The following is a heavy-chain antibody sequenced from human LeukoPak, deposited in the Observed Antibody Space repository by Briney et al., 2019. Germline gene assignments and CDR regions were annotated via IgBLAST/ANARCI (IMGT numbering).Heavy chain of an antibody. CDR3: ARGGRYYDSSGYYAFDY. V-gene: IGHV4-34*01. CDR1: GGSFSGYY. J-gene: IGHJ4*02. Sequence: SETLSLTCAVYGGSFSGYYWSWIRQPPGKGLEWIGEINHSGSTNYNPSLKSRVTISVDTSKNQFSLKLSSVTAADTAVYYCARGGRYYDSSGYYAFDYWGQGTLVTVSS. CDR2: INHSGST. D-gene: IGHD3-22*01.